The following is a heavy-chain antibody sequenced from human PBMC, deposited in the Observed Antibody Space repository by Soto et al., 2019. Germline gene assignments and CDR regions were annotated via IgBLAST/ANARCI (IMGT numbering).Heavy chain of an antibody. Sequence: SETLSLTCTVSGGSISSYYWSWIRQPPGKGLEWIGYIYYSGSTNYNPSLKSRVTISVDTSKNQFSLKLSPVTAADTAVYYCARHGSSWFGSGWFDPWGQGTLVTVSS. V-gene: IGHV4-59*01. CDR2: IYYSGST. CDR1: GGSISSYY. CDR3: ARHGSSWFGSGWFDP. D-gene: IGHD6-13*01. J-gene: IGHJ5*02.